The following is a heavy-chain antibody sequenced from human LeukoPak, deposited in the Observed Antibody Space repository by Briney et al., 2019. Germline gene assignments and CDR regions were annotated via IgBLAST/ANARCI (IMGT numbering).Heavy chain of an antibody. Sequence: SVKVSCKASGGTFSSYAISWVRQAPGQGLEWMGGIIPIFGTANYAQKFQGRVTITADESTSTAYMELSSLRSEDTAVYYCATPDVAAILPDYYYGMDVWGKGTTVTVSS. CDR3: ATPDVAAILPDYYYGMDV. CDR1: GGTFSSYA. V-gene: IGHV1-69*13. D-gene: IGHD2-15*01. J-gene: IGHJ6*04. CDR2: IIPIFGTA.